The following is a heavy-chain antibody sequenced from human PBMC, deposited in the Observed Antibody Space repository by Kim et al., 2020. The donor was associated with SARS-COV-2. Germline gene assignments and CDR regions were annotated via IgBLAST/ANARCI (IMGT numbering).Heavy chain of an antibody. J-gene: IGHJ4*01. CDR1: GYTFTSYY. CDR3: ARDRQSIHDYLWRAPGY. Sequence: ASVKVSCKTSGYTFTSYYMYWVRRAPGQGLEWMGIIDPGGGSTLYAQKFQDRVTMTRDTSTSTVYMELSSLRSEDTAVYYCARDRQSIHDYLWRAPGYWG. CDR2: IDPGGGST. V-gene: IGHV1-46*01. D-gene: IGHD3-16*01.